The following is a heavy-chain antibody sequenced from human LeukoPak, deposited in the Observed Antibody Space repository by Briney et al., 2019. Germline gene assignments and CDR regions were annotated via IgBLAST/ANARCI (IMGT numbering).Heavy chain of an antibody. CDR3: ARGATGYFDY. Sequence: ASETLSLTCTVSGGSISSYCWSWVRQPPGKGLEWIGYIYYSGSTNYNPSLKSRVTISVDTSKNQFSLKLSSVTAADTAVYYCARGATGYFDYWGQGTLVTVSS. V-gene: IGHV4-59*01. CDR2: IYYSGST. J-gene: IGHJ4*02. CDR1: GGSISSYC. D-gene: IGHD1-1*01.